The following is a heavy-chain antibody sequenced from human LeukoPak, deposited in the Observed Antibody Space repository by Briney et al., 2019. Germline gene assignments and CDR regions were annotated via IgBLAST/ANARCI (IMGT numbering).Heavy chain of an antibody. V-gene: IGHV7-4-1*02. CDR1: GYTFTSYG. CDR3: ARATAAGAIDP. CDR2: INTNTGNP. J-gene: IGHJ5*02. D-gene: IGHD6-13*01. Sequence: GASVKVSCKASGYTFTSYGISWVRQAPGQGLEWMGWINTNTGNPTYAQGFTGRFVFSLDTSVSTAYLQISSLKAEDTAVYYCARATAAGAIDPWGQGTLVTVSS.